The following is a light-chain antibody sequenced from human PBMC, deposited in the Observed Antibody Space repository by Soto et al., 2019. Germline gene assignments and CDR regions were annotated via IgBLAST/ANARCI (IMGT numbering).Light chain of an antibody. J-gene: IGKJ4*01. V-gene: IGKV3-20*01. CDR3: QQYGSSLLT. Sequence: IVMTQSPATLSVSPGEGATLSCRASQSVSSNLAWYQHKPGQAPRLLIYGASSRATGIPDRFSGSGSGTDFTLTISRLEPEDFAAYYCQQYGSSLLTFGGGTKVDIK. CDR1: QSVSSN. CDR2: GAS.